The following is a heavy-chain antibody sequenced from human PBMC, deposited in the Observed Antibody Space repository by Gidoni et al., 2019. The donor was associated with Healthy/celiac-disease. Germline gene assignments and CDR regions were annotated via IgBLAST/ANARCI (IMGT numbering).Heavy chain of an antibody. Sequence: EVQLVESGGGLVQPARSLRLSCPASAFTFDDYALHWGRKAPWKGLEWVSGISWKSGSIGYADSVKGRFTISRDNAKNSLYLQMNSLRAEDTALYYCAKDGGHVVGAAFDIWGQGTMVTVSS. CDR2: ISWKSGSI. CDR3: AKDGGHVVGAAFDI. D-gene: IGHD1-26*01. J-gene: IGHJ3*02. CDR1: AFTFDDYA. V-gene: IGHV3-9*01.